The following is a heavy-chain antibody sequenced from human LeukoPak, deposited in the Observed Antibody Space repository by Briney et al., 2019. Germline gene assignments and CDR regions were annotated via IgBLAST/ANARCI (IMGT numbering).Heavy chain of an antibody. Sequence: ASVKVSCKGSGYTLTELSMHWGRQAPGKGLEWMGGFDPEDGETIYAQKFQGRVTMTEDTSTDTAYMELRSLRSDDTAVYYCTTDLGSGGWYSGAFDIWGQGTMVTVSS. CDR1: GYTLTELS. J-gene: IGHJ3*02. CDR2: FDPEDGET. V-gene: IGHV1-24*01. D-gene: IGHD6-19*01. CDR3: TTDLGSGGWYSGAFDI.